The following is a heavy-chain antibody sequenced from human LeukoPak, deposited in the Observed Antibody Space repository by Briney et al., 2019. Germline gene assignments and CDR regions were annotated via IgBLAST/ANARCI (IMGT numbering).Heavy chain of an antibody. D-gene: IGHD3/OR15-3a*01. CDR2: ISSSGSTI. Sequence: GGSLRLSCAASGFTFSSYGMHWVRQAPGKGLEWVSYISSSGSTIYYAESVKGRFTISRDNAKNSLYLQMNSLRAEDTAIYYCARDDLGTSYFYYGMDVWGQGTTVTVSS. CDR1: GFTFSSYG. CDR3: ARDDLGTSYFYYGMDV. V-gene: IGHV3-48*01. J-gene: IGHJ6*02.